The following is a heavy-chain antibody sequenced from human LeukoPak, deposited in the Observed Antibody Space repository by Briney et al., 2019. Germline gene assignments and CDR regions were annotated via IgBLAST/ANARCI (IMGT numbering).Heavy chain of an antibody. D-gene: IGHD6-25*01. V-gene: IGHV4-39*07. CDR2: IYYSGST. CDR1: GGSISSSSYY. CDR3: ARGAAASY. Sequence: SETLSLTCTVSGGSISSSSYYWGWIRQPPEKGLEWIGIIYYSGSTYYNPSLKSRVTISVDTSKNHFSLKLSSVTAADTAVYYCARGAAASYWGQGTLVTVSS. J-gene: IGHJ4*02.